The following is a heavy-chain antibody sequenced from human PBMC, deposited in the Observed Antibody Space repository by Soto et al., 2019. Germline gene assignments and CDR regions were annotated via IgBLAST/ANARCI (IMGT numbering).Heavy chain of an antibody. CDR1: GYTFTSYG. D-gene: IGHD3-3*01. Sequence: QVQLVQSGAEVKKPGASVKVSCKASGYTFTSYGISWVRQAPVQGLEWMGWISDYNGNTNYAQKLQGRVTMTTDTPTSTAYMELRSLRSDDAAVYYCARSSLEWLFSYYGMDVWGQGTTVTVSS. CDR2: ISDYNGNT. J-gene: IGHJ6*02. V-gene: IGHV1-18*01. CDR3: ARSSLEWLFSYYGMDV.